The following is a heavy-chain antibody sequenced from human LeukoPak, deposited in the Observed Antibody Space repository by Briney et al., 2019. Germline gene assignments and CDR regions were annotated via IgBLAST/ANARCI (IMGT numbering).Heavy chain of an antibody. CDR3: ARAGEYYDFWSGPDRYYYGMDV. CDR2: IIPIFDTA. D-gene: IGHD3-3*01. CDR1: GGTFSSYA. J-gene: IGHJ6*02. Sequence: SVKVSCKASGGTFSSYAISWVRQAPGQGLEWMGGIIPIFDTANYAQKFQGRVTITTDESTSTAYMELSSLRSEDTAVYYCARAGEYYDFWSGPDRYYYGMDVWGQGTTVTVSS. V-gene: IGHV1-69*05.